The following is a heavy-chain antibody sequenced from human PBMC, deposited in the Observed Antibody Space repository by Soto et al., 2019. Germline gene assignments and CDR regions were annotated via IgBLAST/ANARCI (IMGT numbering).Heavy chain of an antibody. J-gene: IGHJ6*02. CDR1: GFTFSSYS. Sequence: PGGSLRLSCAASGFTFSSYSMNWVRQAPGKGLGWVSSISSSSSCIYYADSVKGRFTISRDNAKNSLYLQMNSLRAEDTAVYYCARDVTFWSGPREHYYGMDVWGQGTTVTVYS. V-gene: IGHV3-21*01. CDR3: ARDVTFWSGPREHYYGMDV. CDR2: ISSSSSCI. D-gene: IGHD3-3*01.